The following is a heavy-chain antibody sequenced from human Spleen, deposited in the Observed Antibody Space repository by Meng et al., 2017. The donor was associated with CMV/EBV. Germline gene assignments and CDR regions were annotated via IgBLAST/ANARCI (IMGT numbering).Heavy chain of an antibody. V-gene: IGHV3-30*04. CDR1: GFPFSSYA. CDR2: ISYDGSQK. D-gene: IGHD2-2*01. J-gene: IGHJ5*02. Sequence: GESLKISCAASGFPFSSYAMHWVRQSPGKGLEWVAVISYDGSQKYYSDSVKGRFTFSRDNSESTLYLQMNSLRAEDTAVYYWARAQNQLFMYQNWFDPWGQGTLVTVSS. CDR3: ARAQNQLFMYQNWFDP.